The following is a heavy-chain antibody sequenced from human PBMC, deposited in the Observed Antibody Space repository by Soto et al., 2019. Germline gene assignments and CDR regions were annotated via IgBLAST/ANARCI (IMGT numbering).Heavy chain of an antibody. Sequence: QVQLVQSGAEVKKPGASVKVSCKASRYTFISYDINWVRQATGQGLEWMGWMNPKSANTGYAQNFQGRVTMTRNTSISTAYMELSSLRSEDTAVYYCARSQSWETTVTPYYFDYWGQGTLVTVSS. V-gene: IGHV1-8*01. CDR1: RYTFISYD. CDR3: ARSQSWETTVTPYYFDY. CDR2: MNPKSANT. J-gene: IGHJ4*02. D-gene: IGHD4-4*01.